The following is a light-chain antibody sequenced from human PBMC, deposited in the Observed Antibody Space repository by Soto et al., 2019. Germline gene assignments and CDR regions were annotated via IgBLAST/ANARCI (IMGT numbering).Light chain of an antibody. CDR3: SASDASRSAYV. J-gene: IGLJ1*01. CDR1: SSNIGSNT. V-gene: IGLV1-44*01. CDR2: SNN. Sequence: QSVLTQPPSTSGTPGQRVTISCSGTSSNIGSNTVNWYQHLPGTAPKILIYSNNKQPPWVPDRFSGAKSGTTASPAVSGLQPDDDAAYYCSASDASRSAYVFGTGTKLTVL.